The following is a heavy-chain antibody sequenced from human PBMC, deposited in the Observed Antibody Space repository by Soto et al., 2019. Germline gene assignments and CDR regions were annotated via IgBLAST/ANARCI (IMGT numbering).Heavy chain of an antibody. CDR3: AGRRYGNPTDYFDY. CDR1: GGSISSYY. V-gene: IGHV4-59*01. J-gene: IGHJ4*02. Sequence: SKTLSVTCIVSGGSISSYYWSWIRQPPGKGLEWIGYIYYSGSTNYNPSLKSRVTISVDTSKNQFSLKLSSVTAADTAVYYCAGRRYGNPTDYFDYWGQGTLVTVSS. D-gene: IGHD1-1*01. CDR2: IYYSGST.